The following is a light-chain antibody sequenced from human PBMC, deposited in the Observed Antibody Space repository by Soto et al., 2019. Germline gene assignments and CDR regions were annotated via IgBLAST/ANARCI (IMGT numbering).Light chain of an antibody. J-gene: IGKJ4*01. CDR1: QGIGST. V-gene: IGKV3-15*01. Sequence: THPLPTLPSTTGEAAALSCRASQGIGSTLAWCQHKPRQTPRLLIYHTSTRATGVAARVSGSRSATEFPLTINRLQDEDFAVYCRQDNNYWPLTFGGGTKVDIK. CDR3: QDNNYWPLT. CDR2: HTS.